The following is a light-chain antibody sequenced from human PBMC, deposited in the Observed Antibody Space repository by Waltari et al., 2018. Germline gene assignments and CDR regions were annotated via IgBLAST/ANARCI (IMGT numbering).Light chain of an antibody. V-gene: IGLV4-69*01. J-gene: IGLJ3*02. CDR1: GEYSAYA. Sequence: QLVLTQSPSASASLGASVKLTCTLTGEYSAYAIAWHQQQPEKGPRYLMNVNSDGSHDKADGIPERFSGSSAGAERYLIISRLQSDSWADYFCQTWGMNIQVFGGGTRLTVL. CDR2: VNSDGSH. CDR3: QTWGMNIQV.